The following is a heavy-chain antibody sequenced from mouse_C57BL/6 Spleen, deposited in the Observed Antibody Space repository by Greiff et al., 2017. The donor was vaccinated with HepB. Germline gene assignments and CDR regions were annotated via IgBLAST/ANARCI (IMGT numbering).Heavy chain of an antibody. J-gene: IGHJ3*01. V-gene: IGHV1-9*01. CDR2: ILPGSGST. CDR3: ARRDLLLTWFAY. CDR1: GYTFTGYW. Sequence: QVQLQQSGAELMKPGASVKLSCKATGYTFTGYWIEWVKQRPGHGLEWIGEILPGSGSTNYNDKFKGKATFTADTSSNTAYMQLSSLTTEDSAIYYCARRDLLLTWFAYWGQGTLVTVSA. D-gene: IGHD1-1*01.